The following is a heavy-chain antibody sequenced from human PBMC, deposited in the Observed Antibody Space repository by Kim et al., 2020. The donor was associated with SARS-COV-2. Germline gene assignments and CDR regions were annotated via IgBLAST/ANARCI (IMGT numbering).Heavy chain of an antibody. CDR3: AATYYDFWSGYSPARTFDY. Sequence: GRFTISRDNYKNALYLQMNSLRAGDTAVYYCAATYYDFWSGYSPARTFDYWGQGTLVTVSS. J-gene: IGHJ4*02. V-gene: IGHV3-23*01. D-gene: IGHD3-3*01.